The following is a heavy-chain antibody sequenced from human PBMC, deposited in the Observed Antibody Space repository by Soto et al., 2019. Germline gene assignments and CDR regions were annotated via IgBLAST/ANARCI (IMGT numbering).Heavy chain of an antibody. CDR2: IIPIFGTA. J-gene: IGHJ6*02. D-gene: IGHD1-20*01. CDR1: GGTFSSYA. Sequence: GASVKVSCKASGGTFSSYAISWVRQAPGQGLEWMGGIIPIFGTANYAQKFQGRVTITADESTSTAYMELSSLRSEDTAVYYCARDRYERGYYYYYGMDVWGQGTTVTVS. CDR3: ARDRYERGYYYYYGMDV. V-gene: IGHV1-69*13.